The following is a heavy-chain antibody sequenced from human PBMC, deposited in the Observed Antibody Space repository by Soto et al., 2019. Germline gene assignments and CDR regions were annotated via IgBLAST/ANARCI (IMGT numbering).Heavy chain of an antibody. CDR2: IIPLFGTT. CDR1: GGTFSRHA. V-gene: IGHV1-69*01. Sequence: QVQLVQSGSEVKMPGSSVKVSCKTSGGTFSRHAINWVRQAPGQGLEWMGGIIPLFGTTNYAQKFKGRVTISADESTSTAYMELSSLTSEDAAVYCARAAINGSSWYFWFDPWGQGTLVTVSS. CDR3: ARAAINGSSWYFWFDP. J-gene: IGHJ5*02. D-gene: IGHD6-13*01.